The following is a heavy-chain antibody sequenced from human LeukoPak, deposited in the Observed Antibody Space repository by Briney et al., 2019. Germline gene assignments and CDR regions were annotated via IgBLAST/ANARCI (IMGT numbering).Heavy chain of an antibody. J-gene: IGHJ3*02. D-gene: IGHD1-1*01. Sequence: GGSLRLSCAASGFTFSSYGMHWVRQAPGKGLEWVAVIWYDGSNKYCADSVKGRFTISRDNSKNTLYLQMNSLRAEDTAVYYCARDGAGYNWSAFDIWGQGTMVTVSS. CDR2: IWYDGSNK. V-gene: IGHV3-33*01. CDR1: GFTFSSYG. CDR3: ARDGAGYNWSAFDI.